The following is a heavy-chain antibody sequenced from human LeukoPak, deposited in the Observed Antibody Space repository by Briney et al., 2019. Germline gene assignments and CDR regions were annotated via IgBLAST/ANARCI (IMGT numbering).Heavy chain of an antibody. J-gene: IGHJ6*02. CDR3: ASLKGGSSYGMDV. D-gene: IGHD1-26*01. CDR2: INPNSGGT. Sequence: ASVEVSCKASGYTFTGYYMHWVRQAPGQGLEWMGWINPNSGGTNYAQKFQGRVTMTRDTSISTAYMELSRLRSDDAAVYYCASLKGGSSYGMDVWGQGTTVTVSS. V-gene: IGHV1-2*02. CDR1: GYTFTGYY.